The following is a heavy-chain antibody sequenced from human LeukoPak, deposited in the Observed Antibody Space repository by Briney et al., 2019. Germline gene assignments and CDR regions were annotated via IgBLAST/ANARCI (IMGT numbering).Heavy chain of an antibody. Sequence: GGSLRLSCAASGFTFDDYAMHWVRQAPGKGLEWVSGISWNSGSIGYADSVKGRFTISRDNAKNSLYLQMNSLRAEDTALYYRAKDFASGSSLNYFDYWGQGTLVTVSS. CDR1: GFTFDDYA. J-gene: IGHJ4*02. CDR3: AKDFASGSSLNYFDY. CDR2: ISWNSGSI. V-gene: IGHV3-9*01. D-gene: IGHD1-26*01.